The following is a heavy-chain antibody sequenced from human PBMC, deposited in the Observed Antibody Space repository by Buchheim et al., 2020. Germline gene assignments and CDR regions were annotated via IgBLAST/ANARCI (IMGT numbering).Heavy chain of an antibody. V-gene: IGHV4-59*08. J-gene: IGHJ4*02. CDR2: IYYSGST. CDR1: GGSISSYY. Sequence: QVQLQESGPGLVKPSETLSLTCTVSGGSISSYYWSWIRQPPGKGLEWIGYIYYSGSTNYNPSLKSRVTISVDTSKNQFSLKLGSVTAADTAVYYCARMRRGYCSSTSCGGTPDYWGQGTL. D-gene: IGHD2-2*01. CDR3: ARMRRGYCSSTSCGGTPDY.